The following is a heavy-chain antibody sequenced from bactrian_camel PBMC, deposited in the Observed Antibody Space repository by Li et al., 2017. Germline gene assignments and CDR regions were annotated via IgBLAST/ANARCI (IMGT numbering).Heavy chain of an antibody. D-gene: IGHD1*01. Sequence: QLVESGGGLVQPGGSLRLSCAASEYIRSTYCMGWWRQAPGKEREGVAAMYTGFGGGNIYYDDSVKGRFTISQDNSKNTLFLQMNVLRPEDTAMYFCAAGDYCLGSLPPQWHFPYWGQGTQVTVS. CDR2: MYTGFGGGNI. CDR1: EYIRSTYC. J-gene: IGHJ4*01. V-gene: IGHV3S54*01. CDR3: AAGDYCLGSLPPQWHFPY.